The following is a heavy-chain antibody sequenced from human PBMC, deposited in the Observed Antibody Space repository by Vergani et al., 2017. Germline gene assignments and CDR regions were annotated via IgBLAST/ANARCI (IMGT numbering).Heavy chain of an antibody. Sequence: QVQLQESGPGLVKPSETLSLTCTVSGGSISSYYWSWIRQPPGKGLEWIGYIYYSGSTNYNPSLKSRVTISVDTSKNQFSLKLSSVTAADTAVYYCARGPDYYDSSGYYDYWGQGTLVTVSS. J-gene: IGHJ4*02. V-gene: IGHV4-59*12. CDR1: GGSISSYY. CDR2: IYYSGST. CDR3: ARGPDYYDSSGYYDY. D-gene: IGHD3-22*01.